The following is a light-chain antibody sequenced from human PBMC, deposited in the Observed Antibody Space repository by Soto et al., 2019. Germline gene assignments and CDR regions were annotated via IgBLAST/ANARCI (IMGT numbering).Light chain of an antibody. Sequence: QSALTQPASVSGSPGQSITISCTGTNSDVGAFEYVSWYQQHPGKAPKILIYEVSSRPSGVSNRFSGSKSGNTASLTISGLQAEDEADYYCSSYTGSTTVVFGGGTKVTVL. CDR1: NSDVGAFEY. V-gene: IGLV2-14*01. CDR3: SSYTGSTTVV. CDR2: EVS. J-gene: IGLJ2*01.